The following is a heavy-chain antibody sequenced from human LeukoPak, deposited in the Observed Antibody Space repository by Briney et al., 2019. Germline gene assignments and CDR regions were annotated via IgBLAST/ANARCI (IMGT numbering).Heavy chain of an antibody. J-gene: IGHJ4*02. CDR3: ATTVRLIWFAEFLQYFDY. D-gene: IGHD3-10*01. CDR2: INHSGST. CDR1: GGSFSGYY. Sequence: SETLSLTCAVYGGSFSGYYWSWIRQPPGKGLEWVGEINHSGSTNYNPSLKSRVTISVDTSKNQFSLKLSSVTAADTAVYYCATTVRLIWFAEFLQYFDYWGQGTLVTVSS. V-gene: IGHV4-34*01.